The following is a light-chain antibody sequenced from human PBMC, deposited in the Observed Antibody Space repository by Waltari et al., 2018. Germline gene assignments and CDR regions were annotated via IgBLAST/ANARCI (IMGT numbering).Light chain of an antibody. CDR3: AAWVDSLYGCF. CDR2: TDS. J-gene: IGLJ1*01. Sequence: QSVLTQPPSASGTPGQTVSISCSGSSPSIGSNPVRWYQVLPGAAPRLLIQTDSQRPSGVPDRFSASRSGTSSSLAISGLQFEDAAEYYCAAWVDSLYGCFFGTGTRVTVL. V-gene: IGLV1-44*01. CDR1: SPSIGSNP.